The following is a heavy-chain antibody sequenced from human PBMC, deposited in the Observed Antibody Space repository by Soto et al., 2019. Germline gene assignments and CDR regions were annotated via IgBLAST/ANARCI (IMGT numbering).Heavy chain of an antibody. J-gene: IGHJ6*02. CDR3: ARQAIVAAAQTGMNV. V-gene: IGHV1-46*01. D-gene: IGHD6-13*01. Sequence: ASVKVSCKASGYTLTTFFMHWVRQAPGQGLEWMGVINPGYPAGRSTTYAQKFQGRVTMTTDTSTSTVYMELSSLISDDTAVYSCARQAIVAAAQTGMNVWGQGTRVTVSS. CDR2: INPGYPAGRST. CDR1: GYTLTTFF.